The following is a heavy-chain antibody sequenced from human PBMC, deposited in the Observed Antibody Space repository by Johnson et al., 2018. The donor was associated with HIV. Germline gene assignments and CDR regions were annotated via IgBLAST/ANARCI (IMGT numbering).Heavy chain of an antibody. V-gene: IGHV3-30*04. CDR2: ISFDGSKK. CDR3: ARGPLVGATSFGYDFAFDI. J-gene: IGHJ3*02. CDR1: GFTFSSFP. D-gene: IGHD1-26*01. Sequence: VQLVESGGGLVKPGGSLRLSCAASGFTFSSFPIHWVRQAPGKGLEWVAVISFDGSKKYYGDSVKGRFTVSRDNSKSTLYLQMSSLRAEDTAIYYCARGPLVGATSFGYDFAFDIWGLGTMVTVSS.